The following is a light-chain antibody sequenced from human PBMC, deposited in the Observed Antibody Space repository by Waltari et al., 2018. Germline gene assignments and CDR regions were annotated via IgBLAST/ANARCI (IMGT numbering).Light chain of an antibody. CDR2: DVT. Sequence: QSALTQPAAVSGSPGQSVTISCTGASSDIGRYDLVSWYQQHQGNAPKLVISDVTKRPSRVSDRFSGSKSGDTASLTISGLQFEDEADYYCCSYAGNYIWVFGGGTRLTVL. CDR1: SSDIGRYDL. CDR3: CSYAGNYIWV. J-gene: IGLJ3*02. V-gene: IGLV2-23*02.